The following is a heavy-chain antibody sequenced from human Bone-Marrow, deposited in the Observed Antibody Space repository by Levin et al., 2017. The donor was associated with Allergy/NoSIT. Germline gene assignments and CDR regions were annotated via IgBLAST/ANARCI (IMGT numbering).Heavy chain of an antibody. CDR1: GFTFSSYA. CDR2: ISGSGTIT. J-gene: IGHJ4*02. D-gene: IGHD6-19*01. Sequence: GASVKVSCAASGFTFSSYAMSWVHQAPGKGLEWVSSISGSGTITHYAESVKGRFTISRDISKNMLHLQMNSLRAEDTAIYFCAKEGLAVAGYYFDSWGQGTLVTVSS. V-gene: IGHV3-23*01. CDR3: AKEGLAVAGYYFDS.